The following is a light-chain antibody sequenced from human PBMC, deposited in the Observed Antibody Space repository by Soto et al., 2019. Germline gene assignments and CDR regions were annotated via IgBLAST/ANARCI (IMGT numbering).Light chain of an antibody. CDR3: QQSYNPPWT. J-gene: IGKJ1*01. CDR1: QSISSN. Sequence: DIQVTQSPSSLSASVGDRVTITCRPSQSISSNLNWYRQKPGKAPKFLIYAASSLQSGVPSRFSGSGSGTDFTLTISSLQPEDIATYYCQQSYNPPWTFGQGTKVEIK. V-gene: IGKV1-39*01. CDR2: AAS.